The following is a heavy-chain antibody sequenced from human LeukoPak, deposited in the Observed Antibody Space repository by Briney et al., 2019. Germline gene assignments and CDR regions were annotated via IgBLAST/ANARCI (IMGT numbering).Heavy chain of an antibody. V-gene: IGHV3-48*03. CDR2: ISATGNTI. CDR3: ARPQQGYYAMDV. CDR1: GFTFSSYE. D-gene: IGHD1-1*01. Sequence: TGGSLRLSCAASGFTFSSYEMNWVRQAPGKGLEWVSYISATGNTIFYADSVKGRFTISRDNARNSLYLQMHSLRVVDTAVYYCARPQQGYYAMDVWGRGTTVTVSS. J-gene: IGHJ6*02.